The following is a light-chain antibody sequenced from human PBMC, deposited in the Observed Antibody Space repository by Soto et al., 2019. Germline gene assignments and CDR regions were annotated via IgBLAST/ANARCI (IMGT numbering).Light chain of an antibody. CDR2: GAS. V-gene: IGKV3-20*01. CDR1: QRINNNY. J-gene: IGKJ1*01. CDR3: QQYGRSPWT. Sequence: DIVLPRSPGTVSLSPGASATISCRASQRINNNYVAWVQQKTGQAPRLLIHGASERATGIPDRFSGSGSGTDFTLTISGLEPEDFAVYYCQQYGRSPWTFGQGTEVDIK.